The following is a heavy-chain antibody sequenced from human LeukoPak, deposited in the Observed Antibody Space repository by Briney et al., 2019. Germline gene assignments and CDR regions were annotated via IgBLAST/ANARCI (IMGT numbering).Heavy chain of an antibody. CDR1: GGSVSSGSYY. Sequence: SETLSLTCTVSGGSVSSGSYYWSWIRQPPGKGLEWIGYIYYSGSTNYNPSLKSRVTISVDTSKNQFSLKLSSVTAADTAVYYCARNRWVKYGDYPYYFDYWGQGTLVTVSS. D-gene: IGHD4-17*01. CDR3: ARNRWVKYGDYPYYFDY. V-gene: IGHV4-61*01. J-gene: IGHJ4*02. CDR2: IYYSGST.